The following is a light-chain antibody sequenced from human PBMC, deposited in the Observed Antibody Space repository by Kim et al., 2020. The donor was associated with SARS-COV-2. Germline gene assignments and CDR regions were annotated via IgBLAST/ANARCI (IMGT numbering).Light chain of an antibody. Sequence: ASVGDRVTITCRASQNINNYLAWYQQKPGNAPKLLISKASTLESGGPSRFSGSGSGTEFTLTISSLQPDDFATYYCQQHNTFSSTFGQGTKVDIK. CDR1: QNINNY. CDR3: QQHNTFSST. V-gene: IGKV1-5*03. CDR2: KAS. J-gene: IGKJ1*01.